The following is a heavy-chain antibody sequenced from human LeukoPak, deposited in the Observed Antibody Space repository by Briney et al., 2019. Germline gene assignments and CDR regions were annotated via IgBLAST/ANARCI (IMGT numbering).Heavy chain of an antibody. Sequence: SETLSLTCAVSGCSISSGYYWGWIRQPPGKGLEWIGSIYHSGSTYYNPSLKSRVTISVDTSKNQFSLKLSSVTAADAAVYYCARGGGAAAVAYWFDPWGQGTLVTVSS. V-gene: IGHV4-38-2*01. CDR1: GCSISSGYY. J-gene: IGHJ5*02. D-gene: IGHD6-13*01. CDR2: IYHSGST. CDR3: ARGGGAAAVAYWFDP.